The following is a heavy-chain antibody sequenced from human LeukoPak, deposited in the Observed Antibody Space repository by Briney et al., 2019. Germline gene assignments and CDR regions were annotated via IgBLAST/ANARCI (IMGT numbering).Heavy chain of an antibody. CDR3: AKDARRTSGWYFFDY. CDR2: ISDSGTIT. J-gene: IGHJ4*02. Sequence: PGGSLRLSCVASGFTLSSYWMHWVRQAPGKGLEWVSVISDSGTITYYADSVKGRFTISRDNSKNTLFLQMNSLRAEDTAVYYCAKDARRTSGWYFFDYWGQGTLVTVSS. V-gene: IGHV3-23*01. CDR1: GFTLSSYW. D-gene: IGHD6-19*01.